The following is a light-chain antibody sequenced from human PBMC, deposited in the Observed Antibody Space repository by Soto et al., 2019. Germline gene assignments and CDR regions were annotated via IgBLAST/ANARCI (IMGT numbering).Light chain of an antibody. CDR2: DAS. J-gene: IGKJ1*01. CDR1: QSISSW. Sequence: DIQMTQSPSTLSASVGDRVTIACRASQSISSWLAWYQQKPGKAPKLLIYDASSLESGVPSRFSGSGSGTEFTLTISSLQPDDFETYYCQQYNSYSGTFGQGTKVDI. CDR3: QQYNSYSGT. V-gene: IGKV1-5*01.